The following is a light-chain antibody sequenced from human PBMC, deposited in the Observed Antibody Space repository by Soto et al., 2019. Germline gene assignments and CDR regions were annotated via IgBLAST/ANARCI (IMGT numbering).Light chain of an antibody. V-gene: IGKV1-9*01. J-gene: IGKJ1*01. Sequence: DIQLTQSPSFLSASVGDRVTITCRASQGIRSFLAWYQQKPGKAPKLLFYAASTLQSGVPSRFSGSGSGTEFALTISSLQPEDFATYYCQQLNSYPRTFGQGTKVEIK. CDR1: QGIRSF. CDR2: AAS. CDR3: QQLNSYPRT.